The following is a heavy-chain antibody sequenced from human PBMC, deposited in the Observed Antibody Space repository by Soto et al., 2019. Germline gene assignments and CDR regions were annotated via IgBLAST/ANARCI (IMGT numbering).Heavy chain of an antibody. V-gene: IGHV1-3*01. CDR3: ARDQGLPYCGGDCYSDWYFDL. J-gene: IGHJ2*01. CDR2: LNPGNGNT. D-gene: IGHD2-21*01. Sequence: QVQLGQSGAEVKEPGASVKVSCRASGYTFTNYAIHWVRHAPGQRLEWMGWLNPGNGNTKYPQKFQGRVTITRDTSASTAYMFLSSLRSEDTAVYYCARDQGLPYCGGDCYSDWYFDLWGRGTLVTVSS. CDR1: GYTFTNYA.